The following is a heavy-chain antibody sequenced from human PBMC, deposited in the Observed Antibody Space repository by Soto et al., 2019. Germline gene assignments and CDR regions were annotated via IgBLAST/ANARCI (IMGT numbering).Heavy chain of an antibody. D-gene: IGHD3-10*01. CDR3: ARVGYYGSGSLRWFDP. CDR2: IYHSGST. J-gene: IGHJ5*02. CDR1: GGSISSSNW. V-gene: IGHV4-4*02. Sequence: SSETLSLTCAVSGGSISSSNWWSWVRQPPGKGLEWIGEIYHSGSTNYNPSLKSRVTISVDKSKNQFSLKLSSVTAADTAVYYCARVGYYGSGSLRWFDPWGQGTLVTVSS.